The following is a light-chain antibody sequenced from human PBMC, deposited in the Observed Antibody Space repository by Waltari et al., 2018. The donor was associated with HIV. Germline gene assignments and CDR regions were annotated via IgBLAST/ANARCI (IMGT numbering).Light chain of an antibody. CDR2: QDT. CDR1: KLENNY. Sequence: SYDLIQPPSVSMSPGQTASITCSGDKLENNYVSWYKQKPGQSPVLLIYQDTKRPSGIPGRFSGSNSGNTATLTISGTQAMDEADYYCQAWDSSAAVVFGGGTKLTVL. V-gene: IGLV3-1*01. CDR3: QAWDSSAAVV. J-gene: IGLJ2*01.